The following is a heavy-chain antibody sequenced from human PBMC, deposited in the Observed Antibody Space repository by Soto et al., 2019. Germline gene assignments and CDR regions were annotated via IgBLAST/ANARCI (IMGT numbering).Heavy chain of an antibody. CDR2: IAHDGHT. CDR1: GGSITTSGL. CDR3: AGGRDYDY. V-gene: IGHV4-4*02. J-gene: IGHJ4*02. D-gene: IGHD1-26*01. Sequence: PSETLSLTCDVSGGSITTSGLWTWVLQFPGRGLEWIGEIAHDGHTNYNPSLSGRVTRSVDLSNSQFSLNVASVNAADTAVYFCAGGRDYDYWGQGTLVTVSS.